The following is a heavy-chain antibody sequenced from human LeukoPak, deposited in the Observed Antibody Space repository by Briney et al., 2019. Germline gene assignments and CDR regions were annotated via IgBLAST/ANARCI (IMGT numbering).Heavy chain of an antibody. V-gene: IGHV4-34*01. CDR2: IYYSGST. D-gene: IGHD3-9*01. CDR3: ARYYDILTGYSIASSGFDY. J-gene: IGHJ4*02. Sequence: SETLSLTCAVDGGSFSGYFWSWIRQPPGKGLEWIGSIYYSGSTCYNPSLKSRVTISVDTSKNQFSLKLSSVTAADTAVYYCARYYDILTGYSIASSGFDYWGQGTLVTVSS. CDR1: GGSFSGYF.